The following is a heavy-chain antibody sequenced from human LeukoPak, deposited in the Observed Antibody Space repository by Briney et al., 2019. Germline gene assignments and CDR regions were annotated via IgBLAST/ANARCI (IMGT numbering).Heavy chain of an antibody. CDR3: AKDTQRGSYGY. V-gene: IGHV3-23*01. Sequence: PGGSLRLPCAASGFSVSNNYMTWVRQAPGKGLEWVSDIDGSGVTTYYADSVKGRFTISRDNSKNTLYLQMNSLRAEDTAVYYCAKDTQRGSYGYWGQGTLVTVSS. CDR1: GFSVSNNY. CDR2: IDGSGVTT. J-gene: IGHJ4*02. D-gene: IGHD1-26*01.